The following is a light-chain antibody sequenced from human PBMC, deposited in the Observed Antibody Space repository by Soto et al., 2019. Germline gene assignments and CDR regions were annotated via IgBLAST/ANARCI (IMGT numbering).Light chain of an antibody. V-gene: IGKV1-39*01. CDR2: AAS. Sequence: DIQMTQSPSSLSASVGDRVTITCRASQSISNYLNWYQQKPGKAPKLLIYAASSMQSGVPSRFSGSGPGTDFTLTIRSLQPDDSASYFFQQSFRPLRTFGHGTTVEV. CDR3: QQSFRPLRT. CDR1: QSISNY. J-gene: IGKJ1*01.